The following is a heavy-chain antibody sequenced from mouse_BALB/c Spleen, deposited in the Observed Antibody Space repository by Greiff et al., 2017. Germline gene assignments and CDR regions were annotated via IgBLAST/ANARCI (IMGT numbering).Heavy chain of an antibody. CDR2: INPSNGRT. V-gene: IGHV1S81*02. CDR1: GYTFTSYW. D-gene: IGHD1-1*01. Sequence: VQLQQPGAELVKPGASVKLSCKASGYTFTSYWMHWVKQRPGQGLEWIGEINPSNGRTNYNEKFKSKATLTVDKSSSTAYMQLSSLTSEDAAVFYCARGAYYDSSFFYAMDYWSQGTSVTVSS. J-gene: IGHJ4*01. CDR3: ARGAYYDSSFFYAMDY.